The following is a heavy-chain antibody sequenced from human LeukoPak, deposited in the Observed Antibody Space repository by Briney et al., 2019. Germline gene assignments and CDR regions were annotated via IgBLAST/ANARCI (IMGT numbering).Heavy chain of an antibody. CDR2: ISSSSSYI. D-gene: IGHD5-24*01. Sequence: GGSLRLSCAASGFTFSSYSMNWVRQAPGKGLEWVSSISSSSSYIYYADSVKGRFTISRDNAKNSLYLQMNSLRAEDTALYYCAKTKGIGVATIRLWYFDLWGRGTLVTVSS. CDR1: GFTFSSYS. V-gene: IGHV3-21*04. CDR3: AKTKGIGVATIRLWYFDL. J-gene: IGHJ2*01.